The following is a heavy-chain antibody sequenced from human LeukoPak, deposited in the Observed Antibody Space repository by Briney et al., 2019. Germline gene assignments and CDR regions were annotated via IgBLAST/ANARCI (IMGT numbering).Heavy chain of an antibody. CDR1: GGSISSYY. J-gene: IGHJ4*02. Sequence: PSETLSLPCTVSGGSISSYYWSWIRQPPGKGLEWIAYLFYSGSTDYNPFLESRVTISVDTSKNQFSLKLRSVTAADTAVYYCATVAVTRGVTYFDYWGQGTLVTVSS. V-gene: IGHV4-59*01. D-gene: IGHD4-23*01. CDR2: LFYSGST. CDR3: ATVAVTRGVTYFDY.